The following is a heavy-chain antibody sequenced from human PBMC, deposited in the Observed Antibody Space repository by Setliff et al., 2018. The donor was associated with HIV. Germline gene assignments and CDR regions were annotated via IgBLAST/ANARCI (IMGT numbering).Heavy chain of an antibody. CDR1: GYSFTAYQ. CDR3: ARPSHVYGDNGPLGY. J-gene: IGHJ4*02. V-gene: IGHV1-8*01. D-gene: IGHD2-21*01. CDR2: MNPSTGEV. Sequence: ASVKVSCTTFGYSFTAYQINWVRQATGQALEWMAWMNPSTGEVGYAQKFQGRLAMTRDSSANIAYMELRGLRSEDTAIYYCARPSHVYGDNGPLGYWGQGTRVTVSS.